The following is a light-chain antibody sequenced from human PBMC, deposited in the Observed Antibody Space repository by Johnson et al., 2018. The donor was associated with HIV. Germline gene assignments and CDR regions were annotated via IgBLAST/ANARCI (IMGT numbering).Light chain of an antibody. V-gene: IGLV1-51*02. CDR1: SSNIGSNY. Sequence: QSALTQPPSVSAAPGQTVTISCSGSSSNIGSNYVSWYQQLPGTAPKLLIYENNKRPSGIPDRFSASKSGTSATLGITGLQTGDEADYYCATWDSSLSGGVFGTGTKVTVL. CDR3: ATWDSSLSGGV. J-gene: IGLJ1*01. CDR2: ENN.